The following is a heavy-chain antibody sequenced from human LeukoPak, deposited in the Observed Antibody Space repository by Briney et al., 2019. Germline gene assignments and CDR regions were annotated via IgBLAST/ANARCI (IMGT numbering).Heavy chain of an antibody. Sequence: GGSLRLSCATSGFTFSSYSMSWVRQAPGKGLEWVGHVKSKADGGTIHYAAPVKGRFTISRDDSKNMVYLQMNGLKIEDTAVYYCTTDRGITIRPLFDYWGQGTLVTVSS. V-gene: IGHV3-15*01. CDR1: GFTFSSYS. D-gene: IGHD1-14*01. CDR3: TTDRGITIRPLFDY. CDR2: VKSKADGGTI. J-gene: IGHJ4*02.